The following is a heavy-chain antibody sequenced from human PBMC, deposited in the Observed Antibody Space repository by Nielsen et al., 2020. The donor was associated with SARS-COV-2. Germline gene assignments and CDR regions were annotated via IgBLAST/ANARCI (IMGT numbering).Heavy chain of an antibody. V-gene: IGHV4-30-4*01. Sequence: LRLSCTVSGGSISSGDYYWSWIRQPPGKGLEWIGYIYYSGSTCYNPSLKSRVTISVDTSKNQFSLKLSSVTAADTAVYYCARGNLYGGLNWFDPWGQGTLVTVSS. CDR1: GGSISSGDYY. CDR3: ARGNLYGGLNWFDP. D-gene: IGHD2/OR15-2a*01. CDR2: IYYSGST. J-gene: IGHJ5*02.